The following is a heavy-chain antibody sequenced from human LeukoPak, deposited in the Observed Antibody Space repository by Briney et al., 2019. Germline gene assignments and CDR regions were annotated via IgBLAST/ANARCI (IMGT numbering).Heavy chain of an antibody. CDR2: ISSRSDDI. CDR3: ARGMPTRTFDL. Sequence: GGSLRLSCVASGFTLSIYQLNWVRQAPGKGPEWLSYISSRSDDIYYAESEKGRFAISRENDKNSLFLQMDNLSDEDTGIFFCARGMPTRTFDLWGQGSLVAVSS. CDR1: GFTLSIYQ. D-gene: IGHD1-14*01. V-gene: IGHV3-21*04. J-gene: IGHJ4*02.